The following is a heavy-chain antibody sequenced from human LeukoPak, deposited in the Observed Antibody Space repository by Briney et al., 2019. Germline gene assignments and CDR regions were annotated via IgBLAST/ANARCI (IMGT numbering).Heavy chain of an antibody. CDR1: GFTVSSNY. CDR3: AKFRLINRQYYFDY. J-gene: IGHJ4*02. V-gene: IGHV3-66*01. Sequence: GASLRLSCAASGFTVSSNYMSWVRQAPGKGLEWVSLIYTGGSTYYADSVKGRFIISRDSSKNTLYLQMNSLRAEDTAVYYCAKFRLINRQYYFDYWGQGTLVTVSS. D-gene: IGHD1-14*01. CDR2: IYTGGST.